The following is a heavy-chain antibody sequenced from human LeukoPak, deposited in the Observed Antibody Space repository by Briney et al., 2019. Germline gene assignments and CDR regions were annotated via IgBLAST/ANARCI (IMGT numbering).Heavy chain of an antibody. V-gene: IGHV4-59*01. D-gene: IGHD1-1*01. J-gene: IGHJ6*03. Sequence: SETLSLTCTVSGGSISSYYWSWIRQPPGKGLEWIGYIYYSGSTNYNPSLKSRVTISVDTSKNQFSLKLSSVTAADTAVYYCARGYDVRGYYYYYYMDVRGKGTTVTVSS. CDR2: IYYSGST. CDR1: GGSISSYY. CDR3: ARGYDVRGYYYYYYMDV.